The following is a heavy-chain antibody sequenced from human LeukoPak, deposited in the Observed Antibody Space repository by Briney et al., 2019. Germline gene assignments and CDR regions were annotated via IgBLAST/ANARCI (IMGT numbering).Heavy chain of an antibody. CDR3: ARLGYSSGRDY. Sequence: GESLKISCKGSGYRFTDLWISWVRQMPGKGLEWMGRIDPSDSYTNYSPSFQGHVTISADKSINTAYLQWSSLKASDTAMYYCARLGYSSGRDYWGQGTLVTVSS. J-gene: IGHJ4*02. CDR1: GYRFTDLW. V-gene: IGHV5-10-1*01. D-gene: IGHD5-18*01. CDR2: IDPSDSYT.